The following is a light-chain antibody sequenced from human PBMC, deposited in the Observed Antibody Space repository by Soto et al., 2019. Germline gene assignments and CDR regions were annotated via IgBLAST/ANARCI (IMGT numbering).Light chain of an antibody. V-gene: IGLV2-11*01. Sequence: QSALTQPRSVSGSPGQSVTISCSGTSSDVGSYNYVSWYQHHPGKAPKVLIYDVAKRPSGVPDRFSASKSGNTASLTISGLQAEDEADYYCCSYSDNYSLVFGGGTKVTVL. J-gene: IGLJ2*01. CDR2: DVA. CDR1: SSDVGSYNY. CDR3: CSYSDNYSLV.